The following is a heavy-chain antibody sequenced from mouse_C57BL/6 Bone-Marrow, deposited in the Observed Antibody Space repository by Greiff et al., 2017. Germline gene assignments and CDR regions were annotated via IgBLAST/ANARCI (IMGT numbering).Heavy chain of an antibody. CDR3: ARGIYDYGSSYFYFDY. CDR2: IYPSDSET. J-gene: IGHJ2*01. V-gene: IGHV1-61*01. D-gene: IGHD1-1*01. CDR1: GYTFTSYW. Sequence: QVQLQQPGAELVRPGSSVKLSCKASGYTFTSYWLDWVKQRPGQGLEWIGNIYPSDSETHYNQKFKDKATLTVDKSSSTAYMQLSSLTSEDSAVYYCARGIYDYGSSYFYFDYWGQGTTLTVSS.